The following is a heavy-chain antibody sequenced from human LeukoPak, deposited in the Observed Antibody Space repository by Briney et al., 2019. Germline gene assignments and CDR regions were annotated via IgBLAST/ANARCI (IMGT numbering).Heavy chain of an antibody. CDR3: ARGVARHWYFDL. Sequence: KPSETLSLTCTVSGGSISSYYWSWIRQPPGKGLEWIGEINHSGSTNNNPSLKSRVTISVDTSKNQFSLKLSSVTAADTAGYYCARGVARHWYFDLWGRGTLVTVSS. J-gene: IGHJ2*01. CDR2: INHSGST. CDR1: GGSISSYY. V-gene: IGHV4-34*01. D-gene: IGHD2-15*01.